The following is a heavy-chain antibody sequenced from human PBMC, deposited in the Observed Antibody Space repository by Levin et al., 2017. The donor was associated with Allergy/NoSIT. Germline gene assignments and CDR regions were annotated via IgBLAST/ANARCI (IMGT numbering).Heavy chain of an antibody. CDR2: ISSNGDSP. Sequence: GGSLRLSCSASGFTFSDYTMHWVRQAPGKGLEYVSDISSNGDSPYYADSVKGRFTISRDNSKNTLYLQMSSLRAEDTAVYYCARGILGTWGSGSRIPLVQRYFDLWGRGTLVTVSS. J-gene: IGHJ2*01. V-gene: IGHV3-64D*06. D-gene: IGHD3-10*01. CDR1: GFTFSDYT. CDR3: ARGILGTWGSGSRIPLVQRYFDL.